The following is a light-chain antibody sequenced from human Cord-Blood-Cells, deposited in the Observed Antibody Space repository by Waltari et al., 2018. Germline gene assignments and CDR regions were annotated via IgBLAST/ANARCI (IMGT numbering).Light chain of an antibody. Sequence: DIVMTQYPDSLAVSLGERATINCKSSQSVLYSSNNKNYLAWYQQKPGQPPKLLIYCASTRESGVPDRFSGSGSGTDFTLTISSLQAEDVAVYYCQQYYSTPTFGQGTKVEIK. J-gene: IGKJ1*01. CDR2: CAS. V-gene: IGKV4-1*01. CDR3: QQYYSTPT. CDR1: QSVLYSSNNKNY.